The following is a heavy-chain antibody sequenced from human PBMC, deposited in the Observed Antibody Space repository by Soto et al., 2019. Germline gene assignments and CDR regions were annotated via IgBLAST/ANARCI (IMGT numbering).Heavy chain of an antibody. V-gene: IGHV3-15*05. CDR3: STDEWE. Sequence: EVQLVESGGGLVKPGGSLRLSCAASGFNFSTGWMSWVRQAPGKGREWVGRIKSKVHGETTDYAAHVKGRFTISRDDSKNTLYLQMHSLQTEDTAVYYCSTDEWEWGQGTLVTVSS. CDR1: GFNFSTGW. D-gene: IGHD1-26*01. CDR2: IKSKVHGETT. J-gene: IGHJ4*02.